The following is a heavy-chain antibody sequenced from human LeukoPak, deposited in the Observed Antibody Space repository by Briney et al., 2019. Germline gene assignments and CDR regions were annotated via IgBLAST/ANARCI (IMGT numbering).Heavy chain of an antibody. D-gene: IGHD1-26*01. CDR1: GYTFTSYD. CDR3: ARVLHYSGSYYLDY. Sequence: ASVKVSCKASGYTFTSYDINWVRQATGQGLEWMGWMNPISANTGYAQKFQGRVTITRNTSISTAYMELSSLRSEDTAVYYCARVLHYSGSYYLDYWGQGTLVTVSS. V-gene: IGHV1-8*03. J-gene: IGHJ4*02. CDR2: MNPISANT.